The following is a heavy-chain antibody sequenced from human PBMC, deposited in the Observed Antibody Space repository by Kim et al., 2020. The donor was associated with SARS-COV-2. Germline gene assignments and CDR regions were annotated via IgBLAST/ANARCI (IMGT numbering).Heavy chain of an antibody. CDR1: GYTFSNFW. CDR2: NFFDDLNG. D-gene: IGHD2-8*01. CDR3: ARYRYCSNEKCYFAFDV. Sequence: GESLKISCKASGYTFSNFWIGWVRQMPGKGLEWMGLNFFDDLNGTTSPSFQGQVTLSIDKSTSTAYLQWRSLKASDTAMYYCARYRYCSNEKCYFAFDVWGQGTMVTVSS. J-gene: IGHJ3*01. V-gene: IGHV5-51*01.